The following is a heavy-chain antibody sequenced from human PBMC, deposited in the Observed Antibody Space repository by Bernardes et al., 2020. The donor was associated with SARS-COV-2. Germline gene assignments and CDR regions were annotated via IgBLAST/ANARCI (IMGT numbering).Heavy chain of an antibody. CDR2: IKADGGEE. CDR1: GFTFSGYS. Sequence: GGSLRLSCAASGFTFSGYSMSWVRQAPGKGLEWVANIKADGGEENYVDSVKGRCTISRDNANNSLYLKMNSQRAEDTAMYYCATEGYSCLDYWGQGALVTVSS. D-gene: IGHD5-18*01. CDR3: ATEGYSCLDY. V-gene: IGHV3-7*01. J-gene: IGHJ4*02.